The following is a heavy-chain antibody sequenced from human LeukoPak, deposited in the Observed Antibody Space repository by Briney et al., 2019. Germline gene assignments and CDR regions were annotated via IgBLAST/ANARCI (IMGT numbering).Heavy chain of an antibody. CDR2: ISSSGSTI. CDR1: GFTFSDYY. J-gene: IGHJ4*02. V-gene: IGHV3-11*04. CDR3: ARSTYYDILTGY. D-gene: IGHD3-9*01. Sequence: GGSLXLSCAASGFTFSDYYMSWIRQAPGKGLEWVSYISSSGSTIYYADSVKGRFTISRDKAKNSLYLQMNSLRAEDTAVYYCARSTYYDILTGYWGQGTLVTVSS.